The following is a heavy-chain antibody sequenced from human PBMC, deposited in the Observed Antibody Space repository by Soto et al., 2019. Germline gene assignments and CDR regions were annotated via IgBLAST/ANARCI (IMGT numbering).Heavy chain of an antibody. CDR2: INPNSGGT. V-gene: IGHV1-2*04. CDR3: ATNSRGGYGDSTYYYYGMDV. D-gene: IGHD4-17*01. CDR1: GYTFSDHC. J-gene: IGHJ6*02. Sequence: QVQLVQSGAEVKKPGASVKVSCKASGYTFSDHCFHWVRQAPGQGLEWMGWINPNSGGTNYAQKFQGWVTMTRDMSISTVYMELSRLRSDDTAMYYCATNSRGGYGDSTYYYYGMDVWGQGTTVTVSS.